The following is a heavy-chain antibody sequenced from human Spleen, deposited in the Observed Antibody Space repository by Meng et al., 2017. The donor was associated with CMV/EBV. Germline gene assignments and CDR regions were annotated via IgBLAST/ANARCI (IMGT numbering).Heavy chain of an antibody. D-gene: IGHD5-18*01. CDR1: GYSFTSYW. CDR2: LYPGDSDT. Sequence: GESLKISCKGSGYSFTSYWIGWVRQMPGKGLEWMGILYPGDSDTRYSPSFQGQVTISTDTSNTTAYLQWSSLKASDTAMYHCARGVRQLVFDYWGQGTLVTVSS. V-gene: IGHV5-51*01. J-gene: IGHJ4*02. CDR3: ARGVRQLVFDY.